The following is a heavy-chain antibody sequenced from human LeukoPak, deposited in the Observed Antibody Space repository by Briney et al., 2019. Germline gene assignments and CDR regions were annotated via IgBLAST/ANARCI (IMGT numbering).Heavy chain of an antibody. CDR2: IYDSGST. CDR1: GGSIRSSYYY. J-gene: IGHJ4*02. CDR3: ARVVAAAGNHIDY. D-gene: IGHD6-13*01. Sequence: PSETLSLTCTVSGGSIRSSYYYWGWIRQPPGKGLEWIGSIYDSGSTYYNPSLKSRVTISVDTSKNQFSLKLNSVTAADTAVYYCARVVAAAGNHIDYWGQGTLVTVSS. V-gene: IGHV4-39*01.